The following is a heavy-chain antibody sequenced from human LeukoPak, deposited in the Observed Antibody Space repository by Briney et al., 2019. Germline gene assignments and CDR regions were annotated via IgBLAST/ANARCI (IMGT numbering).Heavy chain of an antibody. CDR2: IYYSGST. V-gene: IGHV4-39*07. D-gene: IGHD3-22*01. CDR3: ASPYDSSGYPRPFGAFDI. J-gene: IGHJ3*02. CDR1: GGSISSSSYY. Sequence: PSETLSLTCTVSGGSISSSSYYWGWIRQPPGKGLEWIGSIYYSGSTYYNPSLKSRVTISVDTSKNQFSLKLSSVTAADTAVYYCASPYDSSGYPRPFGAFDIWGQGTMVTVSS.